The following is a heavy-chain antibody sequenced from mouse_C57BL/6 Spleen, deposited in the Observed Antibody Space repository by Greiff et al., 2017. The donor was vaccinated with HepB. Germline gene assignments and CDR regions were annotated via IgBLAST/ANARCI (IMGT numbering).Heavy chain of an antibody. CDR1: GFTFSSYA. D-gene: IGHD1-1*01. V-gene: IGHV5-4*01. CDR3: AGGTRYYYGSSSLYFDY. Sequence: EVQLVESGGGLVKPGGSLKLSCAASGFTFSSYAMPWVRQTPEKRLEWVATISNGGSYTYYPDNVKGRYTISRDNAKNNLYLQMGHLKSEDTAMYYCAGGTRYYYGSSSLYFDYWGQGTTLTVSS. CDR2: ISNGGSYT. J-gene: IGHJ2*01.